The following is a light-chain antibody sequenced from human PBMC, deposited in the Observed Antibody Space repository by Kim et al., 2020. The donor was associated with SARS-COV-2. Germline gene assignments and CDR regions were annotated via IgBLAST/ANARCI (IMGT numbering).Light chain of an antibody. CDR3: QQYYTAPLT. J-gene: IGKJ3*01. CDR1: QGVFSGGRGKNF. V-gene: IGKV4-1*01. CDR2: EAS. Sequence: DIVMTQSPDSLTVSLGERATIDCKSSQGVFSGGRGKNFLSWFQQKPGQLPKLLIYEASVRESGVPDRFSGSGSGTDFSHTISSLQAEVVAVDYWQQYYTAPLTFGGGTKVDIK.